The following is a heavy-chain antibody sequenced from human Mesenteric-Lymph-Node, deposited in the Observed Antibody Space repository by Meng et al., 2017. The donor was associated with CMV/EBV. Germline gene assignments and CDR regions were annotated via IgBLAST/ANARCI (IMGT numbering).Heavy chain of an antibody. CDR3: TRDSRRYFDL. J-gene: IGHJ2*01. Sequence: AVSRDRGSSNSAAWNWIRQSPSRGREWLGRTYYRSKWYNDYAVSVKSRITINPDTSKNQFSLQLNSVTPEDTAVYYCTRDSRRYFDLWGRGTLVTVS. CDR1: RDRGSSNSAA. V-gene: IGHV6-1*01. CDR2: TYYRSKWYN.